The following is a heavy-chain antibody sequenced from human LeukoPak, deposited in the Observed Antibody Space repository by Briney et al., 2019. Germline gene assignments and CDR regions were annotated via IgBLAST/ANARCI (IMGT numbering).Heavy chain of an antibody. Sequence: GGSLRLSCVASGFTFSTYAMKWVRQAPGKGLEWVSAICGGGGATYCASSVKGRFTTSRDDSKSTLFLQMNSLRAEDTAVYYCAKCASTSCYSPLDYWGQGTLVTVSS. J-gene: IGHJ4*02. CDR1: GFTFSTYA. CDR3: AKCASTSCYSPLDY. D-gene: IGHD2-15*01. CDR2: ICGGGGAT. V-gene: IGHV3-23*01.